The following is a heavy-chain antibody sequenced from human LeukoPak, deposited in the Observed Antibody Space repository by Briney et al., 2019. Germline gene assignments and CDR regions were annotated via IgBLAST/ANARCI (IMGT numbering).Heavy chain of an antibody. V-gene: IGHV4-59*01. J-gene: IGHJ3*02. CDR2: IYYSGST. Sequence: PSETLSPTCTVSGGSISSYYWSWIRQPPGKGLEWIGYIYYSGSTNYNPSLKSRVTISVDTSKNQFSLKLSSVTAADTAVYYCARGGSGWYPPEAFDIWGQGTMVTVSS. CDR1: GGSISSYY. CDR3: ARGGSGWYPPEAFDI. D-gene: IGHD6-19*01.